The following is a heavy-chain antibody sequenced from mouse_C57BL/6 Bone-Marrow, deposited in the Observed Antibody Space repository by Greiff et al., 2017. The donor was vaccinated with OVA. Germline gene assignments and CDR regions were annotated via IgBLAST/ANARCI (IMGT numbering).Heavy chain of an antibody. CDR2: IYPRSGNT. CDR1: GYTFTSYG. J-gene: IGHJ4*01. D-gene: IGHD3-2*02. V-gene: IGHV1-81*01. CDR3: ARTDSSGFTYAMDY. Sequence: QVQLQQSGAELARPGASVKLSCKASGYTFTSYGISWVKQRTGQGLEWIGEIYPRSGNTHYNEKFKGKATLTADKSSSTAYMELRSLTSEDSAVYFCARTDSSGFTYAMDYWGQGTSVTVSS.